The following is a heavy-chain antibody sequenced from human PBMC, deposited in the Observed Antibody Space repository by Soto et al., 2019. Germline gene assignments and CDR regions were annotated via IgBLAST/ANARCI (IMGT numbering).Heavy chain of an antibody. D-gene: IGHD1-20*01. J-gene: IGHJ6*02. Sequence: SETLSLTCTVSGGSISSSSYYWGWIRQPPGKGLEWIGSIYYSGSTYYNPSLKSRVTISVDTSKNQFSLKLSSVTAADTAVYYCARSADNWNAFWYYYGMDVWGQGTTVT. V-gene: IGHV4-39*01. CDR1: GGSISSSSYY. CDR2: IYYSGST. CDR3: ARSADNWNAFWYYYGMDV.